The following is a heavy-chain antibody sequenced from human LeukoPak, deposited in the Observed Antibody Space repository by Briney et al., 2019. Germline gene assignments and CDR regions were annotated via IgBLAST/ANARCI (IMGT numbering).Heavy chain of an antibody. V-gene: IGHV3-48*03. J-gene: IGHJ4*02. CDR1: GFTFSSYE. D-gene: IGHD6-19*01. Sequence: GGSLRLSCAASGFTFSSYEMNWVRQAPGKGLEWVSYISSSGSTIYYADSVKGRFTISRDNSKNTLYLQMNSLRAEDTAVYYCAKDWIAVAGILFDYWGQGTLVTVSS. CDR2: ISSSGSTI. CDR3: AKDWIAVAGILFDY.